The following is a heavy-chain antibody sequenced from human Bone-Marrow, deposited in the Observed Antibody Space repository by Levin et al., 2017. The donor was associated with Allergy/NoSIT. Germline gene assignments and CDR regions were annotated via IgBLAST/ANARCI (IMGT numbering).Heavy chain of an antibody. D-gene: IGHD3-10*01. CDR1: GFTFRDYS. J-gene: IGHJ4*02. Sequence: LSLTCAASGFTFRDYSMKWVRQAPGKGLEWVSSISPSSSYIYYADSMKGRFTISRDNAKNSLYLQMHSLRAEDTAVYYCAREAYGSGSYFDYWGQGTLVTVSS. CDR3: AREAYGSGSYFDY. CDR2: ISPSSSYI. V-gene: IGHV3-21*01.